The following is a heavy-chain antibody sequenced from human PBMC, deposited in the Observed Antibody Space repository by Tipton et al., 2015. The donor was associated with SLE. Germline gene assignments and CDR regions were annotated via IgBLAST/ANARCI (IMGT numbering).Heavy chain of an antibody. CDR3: ARFAWDY. Sequence: TLSLTCTVSGGSISSYYWSWIRQPPGKGLEWIGYIYTSGSTNYNPSLKSRVTISVDASRNQFSLRLSSVTAADTAVYYCARFAWDYWGQGTLVTVSS. V-gene: IGHV4-4*08. CDR2: IYTSGST. J-gene: IGHJ4*02. CDR1: GGSISSYY.